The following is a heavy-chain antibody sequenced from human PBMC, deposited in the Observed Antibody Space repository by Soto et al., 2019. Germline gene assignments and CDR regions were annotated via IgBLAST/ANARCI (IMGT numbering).Heavy chain of an antibody. Sequence: QVQLVQSGAEVKNPGASVKVSCKASGYSLTRYGIGWARQAPGQGLEWMGWINAYNGNTNYAQTLQGRLTLTTDTSTTTAYMEFRSLRSNDTAIYYCAMVDVYVTPSPQDVWGQGTTVTVSS. D-gene: IGHD3-16*01. J-gene: IGHJ6*02. CDR3: AMVDVYVTPSPQDV. V-gene: IGHV1-18*01. CDR1: GYSLTRYG. CDR2: INAYNGNT.